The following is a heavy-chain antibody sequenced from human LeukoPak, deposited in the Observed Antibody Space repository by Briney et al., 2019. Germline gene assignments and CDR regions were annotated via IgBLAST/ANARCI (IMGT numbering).Heavy chain of an antibody. J-gene: IGHJ3*02. V-gene: IGHV3-30*04. Sequence: GGSLRLSCAASGFTFSSYAMHWVRQAPGKGLEWVAVISYDGSNKYYADSVKGRFTISRDNSKNTLYLQMNSLRAEDTAVYYCARVSTAAGSFDDAFDIWGQGTMVTVSS. D-gene: IGHD6-13*01. CDR2: ISYDGSNK. CDR3: ARVSTAAGSFDDAFDI. CDR1: GFTFSSYA.